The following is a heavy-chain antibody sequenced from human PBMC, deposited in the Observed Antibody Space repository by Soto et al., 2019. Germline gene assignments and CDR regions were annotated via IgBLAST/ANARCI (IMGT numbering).Heavy chain of an antibody. CDR1: GGSISSYY. J-gene: IGHJ4*02. D-gene: IGHD2-2*01. CDR2: IYYSGST. V-gene: IGHV4-59*01. CDR3: ACRVSGYCSSTSCYGPYFDY. Sequence: SETLSLTCTVSGGSISSYYLSWIRQPPGKGLEWIGYIYYSGSTNYNPSLKSRVTISVDTSKNQFSLKLSFVTAADTAVYYCACRVSGYCSSTSCYGPYFDYWGQGTLVTVSS.